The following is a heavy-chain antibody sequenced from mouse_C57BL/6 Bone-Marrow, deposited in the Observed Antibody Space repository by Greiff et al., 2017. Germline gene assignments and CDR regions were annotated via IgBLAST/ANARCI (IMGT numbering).Heavy chain of an antibody. J-gene: IGHJ2*01. V-gene: IGHV1-64*01. CDR3: ARSYDYVRGY. D-gene: IGHD2-4*01. CDR1: GYTFTSYW. CDR2: IHPNSGST. Sequence: QVQLKQPGAELVKPGASVKLSCKASGYTFTSYWMHWVKQRPGQGLEWIGMIHPNSGSTNYNEKFKSKATLTVDKSSSTAYMQLSSLTSEDSAVYYCARSYDYVRGYWGQGTTLTVSS.